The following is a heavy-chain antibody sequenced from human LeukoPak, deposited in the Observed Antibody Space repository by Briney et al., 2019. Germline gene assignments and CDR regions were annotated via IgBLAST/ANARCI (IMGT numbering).Heavy chain of an antibody. D-gene: IGHD3-16*01. J-gene: IGHJ4*02. V-gene: IGHV4-59*01. CDR1: GGSISSYY. CDR2: IYYSGST. Sequence: SETLSLTCTVSGGSISSYYWSWIRQPPGKGLEWIGYIYYSGSTNYNPSLKSRVTISVDTSKNQFSLKLSSVTAADTAVYYCARSPLGGVDYWGQGTLVTVSS. CDR3: ARSPLGGVDY.